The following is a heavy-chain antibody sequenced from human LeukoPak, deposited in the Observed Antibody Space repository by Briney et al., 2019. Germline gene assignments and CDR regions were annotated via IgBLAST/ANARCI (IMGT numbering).Heavy chain of an antibody. J-gene: IGHJ3*02. CDR1: GYTFTTYY. CDR2: INPSGGRT. Sequence: GASVKVSCKASGYTFTTYYMHWVRQAPGQGLEWMGIINPSGGRTSYAQKFQGRVTMTRDTSTSTVYMELSSLRSEDTAVYYCALLSEVAVASRTDAFDIWGQGTVVTVSS. V-gene: IGHV1-46*01. CDR3: ALLSEVAVASRTDAFDI. D-gene: IGHD6-19*01.